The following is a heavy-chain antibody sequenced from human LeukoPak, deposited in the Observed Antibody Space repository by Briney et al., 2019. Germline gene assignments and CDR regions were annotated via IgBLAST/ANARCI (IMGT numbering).Heavy chain of an antibody. CDR3: ATVKPPDAFDI. V-gene: IGHV1-8*01. Sequence: ASVKVSCKASGYTFTNYDINWVRQATGQGLEWMGWINPNSGNTGYAQKFQGRVTMTEDTSTDTAYMELSSLRSEDTAVYYCATVKPPDAFDIWGQGTMVTVSS. CDR1: GYTFTNYD. J-gene: IGHJ3*02. CDR2: INPNSGNT.